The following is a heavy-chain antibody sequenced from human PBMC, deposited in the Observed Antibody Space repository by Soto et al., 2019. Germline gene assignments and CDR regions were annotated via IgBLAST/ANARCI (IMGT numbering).Heavy chain of an antibody. D-gene: IGHD1-26*01. CDR3: ARVREPQGFRYYPYHGMDV. J-gene: IGHJ6*02. V-gene: IGHV3-30-3*01. CDR2: ISYDETHK. Sequence: QVQLVESGGGVVQPGRSLRLSCAASGFTFNTYAIHWVRQAPGKGLEWVAVISYDETHKYYSDSVKGRFTISRDNSKNTQYLQLNSLRREDTAVYFCARVREPQGFRYYPYHGMDVWGPGTTVTVSS. CDR1: GFTFNTYA.